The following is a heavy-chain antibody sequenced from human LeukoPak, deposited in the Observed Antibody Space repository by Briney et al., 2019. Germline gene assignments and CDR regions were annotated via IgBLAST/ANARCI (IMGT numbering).Heavy chain of an antibody. J-gene: IGHJ4*02. Sequence: PSETLSLTCTVSGGSISSSSYYWVWIRQPPGKGLEWIGSIYYSGSTYYNPSLKSRVTISVDTSKNQFSLELTSVTAADTAVYYCARDGYSSGWYLVSNRHPGEFDYWGQGTLVTVSS. D-gene: IGHD6-19*01. V-gene: IGHV4-39*02. CDR3: ARDGYSSGWYLVSNRHPGEFDY. CDR1: GGSISSSSYY. CDR2: IYYSGST.